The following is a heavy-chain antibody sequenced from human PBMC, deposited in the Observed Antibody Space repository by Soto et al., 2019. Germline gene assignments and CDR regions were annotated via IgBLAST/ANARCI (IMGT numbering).Heavy chain of an antibody. D-gene: IGHD2-2*01. V-gene: IGHV4-31*03. CDR1: GYSMTSGGYY. CDR2: IYYSGGT. J-gene: IGHJ6*02. Sequence: QMQLQESGPELVKPSQTLSLICTVSGYSMTSGGYYWSWIRHLPGKGLEWIGYIYYSGGTQFNPSLKSRVSMSVDTSKNQFSLWLSSVTAADTAVYYCATLLGSHQHYYFGIDVWGQGTTVTVSS. CDR3: ATLLGSHQHYYFGIDV.